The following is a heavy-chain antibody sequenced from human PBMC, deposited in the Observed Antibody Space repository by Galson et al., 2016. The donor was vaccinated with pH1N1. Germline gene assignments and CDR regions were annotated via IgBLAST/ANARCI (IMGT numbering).Heavy chain of an antibody. CDR3: ARDPGYYGLGDPFDM. V-gene: IGHV3-30-3*01. Sequence: SLRLSCAASGFTFSDYPMHWVRQTPGKGLECVALVSYDGSNKYYADSVKGRFTISRDNSKSTLYLQMNSLRAEDTAVYYCARDPGYYGLGDPFDMWGQGTMVTVSS. D-gene: IGHD3-3*01. CDR1: GFTFSDYP. CDR2: VSYDGSNK. J-gene: IGHJ3*02.